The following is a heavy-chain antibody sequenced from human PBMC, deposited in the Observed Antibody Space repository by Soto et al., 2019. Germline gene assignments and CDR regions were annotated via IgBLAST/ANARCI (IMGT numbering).Heavy chain of an antibody. D-gene: IGHD6-19*01. Sequence: PSETLSLTCTVSGGSISSGGYYWSWIRQHPGKGLEWIGYIYHSGSTYYNPSLKSRVTISVDTSKNQFSLKLSSVTAADTAVYYCAGGTSKAVAGNVLVPWGQGILVTVSS. V-gene: IGHV4-31*03. CDR2: IYHSGST. CDR3: AGGTSKAVAGNVLVP. J-gene: IGHJ5*02. CDR1: GGSISSGGYY.